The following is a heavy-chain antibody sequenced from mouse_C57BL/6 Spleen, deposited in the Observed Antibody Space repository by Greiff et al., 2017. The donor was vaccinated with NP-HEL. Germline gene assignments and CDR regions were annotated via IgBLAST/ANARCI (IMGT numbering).Heavy chain of an antibody. CDR3: ARDTNWDEYFDV. J-gene: IGHJ1*03. Sequence: EVKLQESGGGLVKPGGSLKLSCAASGFTFSSYAMSWVRQTPEKRLEWVATISDGGSYTYYPDNVKGRFTISRDNAKNNLYLQMSHLKSEDTAMYYCARDTNWDEYFDVWGTGTTVTVSS. V-gene: IGHV5-4*01. D-gene: IGHD4-1*01. CDR2: ISDGGSYT. CDR1: GFTFSSYA.